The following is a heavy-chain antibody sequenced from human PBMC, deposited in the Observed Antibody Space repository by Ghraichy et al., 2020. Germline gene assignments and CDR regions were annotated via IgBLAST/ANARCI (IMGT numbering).Heavy chain of an antibody. D-gene: IGHD3-3*01. V-gene: IGHV4-31*03. CDR2: IYYSGST. J-gene: IGHJ4*02. CDR3: ARDTSQIFFDY. CDR1: GGSISSGGYY. Sequence: TLSLTCTVSGGSISSGGYYWSWIRQHPGKGLEWIGYIYYSGSTYYNPSLKSRVTISVDTSKNQFSLKLSSVTAADTAVYYCARDTSQIFFDYWGQGTLVTVSS.